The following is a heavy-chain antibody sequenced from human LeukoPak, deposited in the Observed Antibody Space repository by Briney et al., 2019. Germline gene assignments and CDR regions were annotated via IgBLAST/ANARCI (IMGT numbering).Heavy chain of an antibody. Sequence: WETLTLTCAASGYSISSSIYWGCLRQPPGKPLEWIGSIYHTASGGGAYYNPSLKSRIPISVDTSKNQFSRRLTSLTVADTAVYDSARDWCVVQCGSTGCYWFDPGGRGILVTVSS. V-gene: IGHV4-38-2*02. CDR2: IYHTASGGGA. CDR1: GYSISSSIY. CDR3: ARDWCVVQCGSTGCYWFDP. J-gene: IGHJ5*02. D-gene: IGHD2-2*01.